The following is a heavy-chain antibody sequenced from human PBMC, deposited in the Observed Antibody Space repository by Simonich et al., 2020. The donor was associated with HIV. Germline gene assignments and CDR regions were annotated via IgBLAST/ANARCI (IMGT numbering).Heavy chain of an antibody. J-gene: IGHJ4*02. CDR3: AREGSSGWSN. Sequence: QVQLVQSGAEVKKPGASVKVSCKASGYTFTGSYMHWVRQAPGQGLEGRGWINPKSGGKNYAQKFQGRVTMTRDTSISTAYMELSRLRSDDTAVYYCAREGSSGWSNWGQGTLVTVSS. CDR2: INPKSGGK. D-gene: IGHD6-19*01. CDR1: GYTFTGSY. V-gene: IGHV1-2*02.